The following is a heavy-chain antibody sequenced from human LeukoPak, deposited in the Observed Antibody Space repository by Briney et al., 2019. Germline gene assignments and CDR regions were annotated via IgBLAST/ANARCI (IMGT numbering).Heavy chain of an antibody. CDR3: ARGGRGSAAVVAPRSFDI. Sequence: GGSLRLSCAASGFTFSTYAMSWVRQAPGKGLEWVSTISDSGANTYYADSVKGRFIISRDISKNTLYLQMNSLRAEDSALYYCARGGRGSAAVVAPRSFDIWGQGTMVTVSS. CDR1: GFTFSTYA. CDR2: ISDSGANT. J-gene: IGHJ3*02. D-gene: IGHD3-22*01. V-gene: IGHV3-23*01.